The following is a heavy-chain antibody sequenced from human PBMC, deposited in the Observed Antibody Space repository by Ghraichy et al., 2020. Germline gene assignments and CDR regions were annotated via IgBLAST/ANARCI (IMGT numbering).Heavy chain of an antibody. CDR2: ISSSSSYT. CDR1: GFTFSDYY. J-gene: IGHJ4*02. V-gene: IGHV3-11*06. CDR3: ARVEIHLRLFDY. Sequence: GGSLRLSCAASGFTFSDYYMSWIRQAPGKGLEWVSYISSSSSYTNYGDSVKGRFTISRDNAKNSLYLQMNSLRAEDTAVYYCARVEIHLRLFDYWGQGNLVTVSS. D-gene: IGHD5-18*01.